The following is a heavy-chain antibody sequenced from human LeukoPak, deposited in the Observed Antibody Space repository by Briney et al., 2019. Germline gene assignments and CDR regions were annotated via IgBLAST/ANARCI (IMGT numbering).Heavy chain of an antibody. CDR3: ARVVAAAGNNWFDP. CDR1: GDSITSGGYS. D-gene: IGHD6-25*01. Sequence: SETLSLTCAISGDSITSGGYSWSWIRQTPGKGLEWIAYIHDSGSTYNNPSLKSRLSISIDTSKNQFSLKLNSVTAADTAVYYCARVVAAAGNNWFDPWGQGTLVTVSS. CDR2: IHDSGST. J-gene: IGHJ5*02. V-gene: IGHV4-30-4*07.